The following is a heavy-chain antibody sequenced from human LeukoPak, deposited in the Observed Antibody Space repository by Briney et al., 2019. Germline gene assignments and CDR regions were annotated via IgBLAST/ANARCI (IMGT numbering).Heavy chain of an antibody. CDR3: AMGDGGSQATRGDFDY. J-gene: IGHJ4*02. Sequence: GGSLRLSCAASGFTFSSYAMSWVRQAPGKGLEWVSAISGSGGSTYYADSVKGRFTISRDNSKNTLYLQMNSLRAEDTAVYYCAMGDGGSQATRGDFDYWGQGTLVTVSS. D-gene: IGHD1-26*01. CDR1: GFTFSSYA. V-gene: IGHV3-23*01. CDR2: ISGSGGST.